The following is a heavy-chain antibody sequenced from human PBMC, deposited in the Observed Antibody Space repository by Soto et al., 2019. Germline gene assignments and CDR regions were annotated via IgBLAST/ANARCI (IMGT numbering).Heavy chain of an antibody. CDR1: GFRFEDYA. CDR2: ISWNSGAV. V-gene: IGHV3-9*01. J-gene: IGHJ3*01. D-gene: IGHD6-19*01. Sequence: DVQVVESGGGLVQPGRSLTLSCAASGFRFEDYAMHWVRQAPGKGLEWLSSISWNSGAVGYAASVKGRFTVSRDNAKNSLYLQMISLRVEDTALYFCVKGNSGWSPGAFDVWGQGTMVSVSS. CDR3: VKGNSGWSPGAFDV.